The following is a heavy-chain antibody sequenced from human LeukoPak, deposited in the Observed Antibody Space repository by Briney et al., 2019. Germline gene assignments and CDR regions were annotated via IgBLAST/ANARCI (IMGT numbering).Heavy chain of an antibody. J-gene: IGHJ4*02. CDR2: IYYSGST. Sequence: SQTLSLTCTVSGGSISSGVYYWSWIRQHPGKGLERIEYIYYSGSTYYNPSIKSRVTISVDTSKNQFSLKLSSVTAADTAVYYCASREGVRVGYFDYWGQGTLVTVSS. D-gene: IGHD3-10*01. CDR3: ASREGVRVGYFDY. V-gene: IGHV4-31*03. CDR1: GGSISSGVYY.